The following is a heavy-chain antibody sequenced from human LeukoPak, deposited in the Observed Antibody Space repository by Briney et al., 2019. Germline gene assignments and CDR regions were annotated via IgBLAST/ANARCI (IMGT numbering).Heavy chain of an antibody. V-gene: IGHV1-69*05. CDR3: TTYYYDSSGYYYYYMDV. CDR2: IIPIFGTA. J-gene: IGHJ6*03. CDR1: GGTFSSYA. Sequence: SVKVSCKASGGTFSSYAISWVRQAPGQGLEWRGGIIPIFGTANYAQKFQGRVTITTDESTSTAYMELSSLRSEDTAVYYCTTYYYDSSGYYYYYMDVWGKGTTVTVSS. D-gene: IGHD3-22*01.